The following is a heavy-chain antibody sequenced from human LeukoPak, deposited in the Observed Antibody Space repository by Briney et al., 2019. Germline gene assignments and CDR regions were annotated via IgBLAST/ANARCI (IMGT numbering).Heavy chain of an antibody. J-gene: IGHJ5*02. CDR3: ARDDLHPSGYDYLRLSHRVWFDP. CDR2: IYYSGST. CDR1: GGSISSSSYY. D-gene: IGHD5-12*01. V-gene: IGHV4-39*07. Sequence: SETLFLTCTVSGGSISSSSYYWGWIRQPPGKGLEWIGSIYYSGSTYYNPSLKSRVTISVDTSKNQFSLKLSSVTAADTAVYYCARDDLHPSGYDYLRLSHRVWFDPWGQGTLVTVSS.